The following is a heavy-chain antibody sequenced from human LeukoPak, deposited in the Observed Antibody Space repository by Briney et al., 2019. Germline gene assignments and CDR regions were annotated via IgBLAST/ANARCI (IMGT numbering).Heavy chain of an antibody. CDR2: MNDRGGST. Sequence: GGSLRLSCAASGFTFSSYAMSWVRQTPGKGLEWVSTMNDRGGSTYYADSVKGRFTISRDNSKNTLYLQMNSLRAEDTAIYYCAKAPTGVFGAFDVWGQGTMVTVSS. D-gene: IGHD2-8*01. J-gene: IGHJ3*01. CDR1: GFTFSSYA. CDR3: AKAPTGVFGAFDV. V-gene: IGHV3-23*01.